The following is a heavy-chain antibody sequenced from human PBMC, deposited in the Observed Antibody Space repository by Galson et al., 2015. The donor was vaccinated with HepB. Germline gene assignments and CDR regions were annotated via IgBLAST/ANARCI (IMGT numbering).Heavy chain of an antibody. J-gene: IGHJ5*02. CDR2: INPSGGST. Sequence: SVKVSCKASGYTFTSYYMHWVRQAPGQGLEWMGIINPSGGSTSYAQKFQGRVTMTRDTSTSTVYMELSSLRSEDTAVYYCARDYGDYVGRPWGFDPWGQGTLVTVSS. D-gene: IGHD4-17*01. CDR3: ARDYGDYVGRPWGFDP. V-gene: IGHV1-46*03. CDR1: GYTFTSYY.